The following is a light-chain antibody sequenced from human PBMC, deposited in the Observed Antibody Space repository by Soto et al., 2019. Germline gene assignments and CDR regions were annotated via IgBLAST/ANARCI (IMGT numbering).Light chain of an antibody. V-gene: IGKV3-11*01. CDR3: QQRTNWPLT. CDR1: QSVNIN. Sequence: EIVLTQSPVTLSLSPGERATLSCRASQSVNINLAWYQQKPGQAPRLLIYDASNRATGIPARFSGSGSGTDFTLTISSLEPEDFAVYFCQQRTNWPLTFGGGTKVEFK. J-gene: IGKJ4*01. CDR2: DAS.